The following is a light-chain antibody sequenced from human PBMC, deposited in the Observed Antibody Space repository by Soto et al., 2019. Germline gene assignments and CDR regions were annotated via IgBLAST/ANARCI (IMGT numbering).Light chain of an antibody. CDR3: QQYSTYPWT. J-gene: IGKJ1*01. CDR1: QTISSW. Sequence: DIQMTQSPWTPSSSLVNRVTISCXASQTISSWLAWYQQKPGKAPKLLIYKASTLKSGVPSRFSGSGSGTEFTLTISSLQPDDFATYYCQQYSTYPWTFGQGTKVDIK. V-gene: IGKV1-5*03. CDR2: KAS.